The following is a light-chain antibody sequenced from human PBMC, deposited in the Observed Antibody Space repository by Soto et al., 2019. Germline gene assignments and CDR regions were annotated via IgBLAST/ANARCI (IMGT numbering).Light chain of an antibody. Sequence: EIVLTQSPATLSVSPGERVTLSCRASQSVDINLVWYQQKPGQVPRLLIYGASTRAIDMPGRFSGRGSGTEFTLTISSLQSEDFAVYYCQQYRNWPRTFGQGTKVDIK. CDR2: GAS. CDR1: QSVDIN. J-gene: IGKJ1*01. CDR3: QQYRNWPRT. V-gene: IGKV3-15*01.